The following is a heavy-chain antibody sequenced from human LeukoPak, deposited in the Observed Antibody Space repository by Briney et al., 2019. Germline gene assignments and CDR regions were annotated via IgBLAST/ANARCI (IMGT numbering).Heavy chain of an antibody. V-gene: IGHV4-59*01. CDR2: IYHSGST. D-gene: IGHD6-6*01. CDR1: GGSISTYY. CDR3: ARGGAARLHFQN. Sequence: SETLSLTCTVSGGSISTYYWNWIRQPPGKGLEWIGYIYHSGSTNYNPFLQSRVTISVDTSKNQFSLNLNSVTAADTAVYYCARGGAARLHFQNWGQGTLVTVSS. J-gene: IGHJ1*01.